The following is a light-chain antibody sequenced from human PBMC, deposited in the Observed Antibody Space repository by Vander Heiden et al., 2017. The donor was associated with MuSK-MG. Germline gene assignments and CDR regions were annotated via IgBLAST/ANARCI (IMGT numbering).Light chain of an antibody. V-gene: IGKV1-5*03. Sequence: DIQMTQSPSTLSASVGDRVTITCRASQTISNWLAWYQQKPGKAPKLVIDKASSLERGVPSRFSGSGSGTEFTLTISGLQPDDFATYYCQQYNSDPWTFGQGTKAEIK. CDR2: KAS. J-gene: IGKJ1*01. CDR3: QQYNSDPWT. CDR1: QTISNW.